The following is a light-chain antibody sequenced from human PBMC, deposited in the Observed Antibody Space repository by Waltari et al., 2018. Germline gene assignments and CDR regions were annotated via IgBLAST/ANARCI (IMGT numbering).Light chain of an antibody. CDR1: QSVLFSSNHKNY. V-gene: IGKV4-1*01. CDR3: HQFYINPPT. CDR2: WAS. Sequence: DIVMTQSPDSLAVSLGERATTNCKSSQSVLFSSNHKNYLAWYQQKPGQPPKLLIYWASIRESGVPDRFSGSGSGTDFSLTISSLQTEDVAVYYCHQFYINPPTFGQGTKLEIK. J-gene: IGKJ2*01.